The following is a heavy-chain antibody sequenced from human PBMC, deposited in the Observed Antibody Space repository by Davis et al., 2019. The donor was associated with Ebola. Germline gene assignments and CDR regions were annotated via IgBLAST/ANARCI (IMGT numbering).Heavy chain of an antibody. CDR3: ARRANIVDAYYYMDV. CDR2: IYPGDSDT. CDR1: GYSFTSYW. V-gene: IGHV5-51*01. Sequence: GESLKISCKGSGYSFTSYWIGWVRQMPGKGLEWMGIIYPGDSDTRYSPSFQGQVTISADKSISTAYLQWSSLKASDTAMYYCARRANIVDAYYYMDVWGKGTTVTVSS. D-gene: IGHD2-15*01. J-gene: IGHJ6*03.